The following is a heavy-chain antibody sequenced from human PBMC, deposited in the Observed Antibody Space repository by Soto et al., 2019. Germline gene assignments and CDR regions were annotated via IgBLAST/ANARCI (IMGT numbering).Heavy chain of an antibody. Sequence: VGSLRLSCAASGFTFSIYGLNWVRQAPGKGLEWVAGVSARGRDTSYADSVKGRFTISRDNSKDTLYPQMNSLRAEDTALYYCAKSHSRAHYYGMDVSRQAATVTVSS. V-gene: IGHV3-23*01. CDR2: VSARGRDT. J-gene: IGHJ6*01. CDR1: GFTFSIYG. CDR3: AKSHSRAHYYGMDV. D-gene: IGHD3-22*01.